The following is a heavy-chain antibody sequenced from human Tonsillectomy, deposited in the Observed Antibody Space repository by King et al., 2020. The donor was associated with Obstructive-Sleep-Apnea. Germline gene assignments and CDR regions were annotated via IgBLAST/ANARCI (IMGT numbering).Heavy chain of an antibody. CDR2: IYIGGST. Sequence: VQLVQSGGGLVQAGGSLRLSCTASGFTVSSNYMSWVRQAPGKGLEWVSVIYIGGSTYYADSVKGRFTISRHNSKNTVYLQMNSLGTEDTAVYFCARGSGNYYDSSGYYYPFDYWGQGTLVTVSS. CDR3: ARGSGNYYDSSGYYYPFDY. CDR1: GFTVSSNY. V-gene: IGHV3-53*04. J-gene: IGHJ4*02. D-gene: IGHD3-22*01.